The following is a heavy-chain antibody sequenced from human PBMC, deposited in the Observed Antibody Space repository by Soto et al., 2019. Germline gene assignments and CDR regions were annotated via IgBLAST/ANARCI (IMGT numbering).Heavy chain of an antibody. V-gene: IGHV4-30-2*01. J-gene: IGHJ4*02. Sequence: PSETLSLTCAVSGGSISSGGYSWSWILHPPGKGLEWIGYMYHSGSTYYNPSLKSRVTISVDTSKNQFSLKLTSVTAADTAVYYCARDKITGLFDYWGQGSLVTVSS. D-gene: IGHD2-8*02. CDR3: ARDKITGLFDY. CDR1: GGSISSGGYS. CDR2: MYHSGST.